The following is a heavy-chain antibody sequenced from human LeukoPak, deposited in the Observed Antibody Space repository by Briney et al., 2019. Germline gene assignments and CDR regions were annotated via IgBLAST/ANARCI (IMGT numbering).Heavy chain of an antibody. D-gene: IGHD4-23*01. CDR2: IHSGGST. J-gene: IGHJ4*02. CDR1: GFTVSSNY. V-gene: IGHV3-53*01. CDR3: ARVTSGDHGGYVDC. Sequence: PGGSLRLSCAASGFTVSSNYMSWVRQAPGKGLEWVSIIHSGGSTYYADSVKGRFTISRDNSENTLYLQMNSLRAEDTAVYYCARVTSGDHGGYVDCWGQGTLVTVSS.